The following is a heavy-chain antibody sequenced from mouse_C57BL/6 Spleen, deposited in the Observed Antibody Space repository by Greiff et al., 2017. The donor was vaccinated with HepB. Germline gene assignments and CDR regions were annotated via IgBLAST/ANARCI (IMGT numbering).Heavy chain of an antibody. CDR1: GFTFSSYG. V-gene: IGHV5-6*01. J-gene: IGHJ1*03. D-gene: IGHD2-3*01. CDR3: ARHKADGYYERYFDV. CDR2: ISSGGSYT. Sequence: EVKLQESGGDLVKPGGSLKLSCAASGFTFSSYGMSWVRQTPDKRLEWVATISSGGSYTYYPYSVKGRFTISRDNAKNTLYLQMSSLKSEDTAMYYCARHKADGYYERYFDVWGTGTTVTVSS.